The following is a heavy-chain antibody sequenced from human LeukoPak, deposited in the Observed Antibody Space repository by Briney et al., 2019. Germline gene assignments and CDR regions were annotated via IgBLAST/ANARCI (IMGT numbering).Heavy chain of an antibody. V-gene: IGHV1-46*01. CDR1: GYTFTSYY. D-gene: IGHD3-10*01. CDR3: ARALSLLLWFGEFGY. J-gene: IGHJ4*02. Sequence: ASAKVSCKASGYTFTSYYMHWVRQAPGQGLEWMGIINPSGGSTSYAQKFQGRVTMTRDTSTSTVYMELSSLRSEDTAVYYCARALSLLLWFGEFGYWGQGTLVTVSS. CDR2: INPSGGST.